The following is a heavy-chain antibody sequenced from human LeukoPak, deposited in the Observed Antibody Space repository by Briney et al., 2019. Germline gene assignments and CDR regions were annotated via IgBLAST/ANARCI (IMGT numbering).Heavy chain of an antibody. D-gene: IGHD2-15*01. CDR2: TYYRSKWYN. CDR1: GDSVSINSAA. J-gene: IGHJ5*02. Sequence: SRTLSLTSAISGDSVSINSAAWNWLRQSPSRGLEWLGRTYYRSKWYNDYAVSVKSRITINPDTSKNQFSLQLNSVTPEDTAVYYCARGGGLNWFDPWGQGTLVTVSS. V-gene: IGHV6-1*01. CDR3: ARGGGLNWFDP.